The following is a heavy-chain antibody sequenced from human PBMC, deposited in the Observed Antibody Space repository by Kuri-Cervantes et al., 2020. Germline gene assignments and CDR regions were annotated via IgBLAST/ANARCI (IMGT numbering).Heavy chain of an antibody. CDR1: GFTFSSYA. Sequence: ETLSLTCAASGFTFSSYAMSWVRQAPGKGLEWVSAISGSGGSTYYADSVKGRFTISRASSKNTLYLQMNSLRVEDTAVYYCATGRGDSFDYWGRGTLVTVSS. V-gene: IGHV3-23*01. D-gene: IGHD2-21*01. CDR3: ATGRGDSFDY. J-gene: IGHJ4*02. CDR2: ISGSGGST.